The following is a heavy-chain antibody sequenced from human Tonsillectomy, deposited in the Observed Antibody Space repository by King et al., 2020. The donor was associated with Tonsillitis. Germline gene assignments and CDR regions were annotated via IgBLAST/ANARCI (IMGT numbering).Heavy chain of an antibody. J-gene: IGHJ4*02. CDR3: ARSAYYFDY. Sequence: VQLVESGGGVVQPRRSLRLSCAASGFTFSNYGMHWVRQAPGKGLEWVAVISYDGSNKYYADSVKGRFTISRDNSKNTLYLQMNSLRAEDTAVYYCARSAYYFDYWGQGTLVTVSS. D-gene: IGHD3-16*01. CDR1: GFTFSNYG. V-gene: IGHV3-33*05. CDR2: ISYDGSNK.